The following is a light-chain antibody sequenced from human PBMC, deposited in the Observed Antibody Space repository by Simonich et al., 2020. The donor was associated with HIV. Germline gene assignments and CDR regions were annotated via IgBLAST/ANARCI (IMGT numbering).Light chain of an antibody. V-gene: IGLV2-14*03. Sequence: QSALTQPASVSGSPGQSITISCTGTSSDVGGYNYVSWYQQHPGKAPKLMSYDVSKRPSGVSNRFSGSKSGNTASLTISRLRAEDEADYYCSSYTGISTVVFGGGTKLTVL. CDR1: SSDVGGYNY. CDR2: DVS. J-gene: IGLJ2*01. CDR3: SSYTGISTVV.